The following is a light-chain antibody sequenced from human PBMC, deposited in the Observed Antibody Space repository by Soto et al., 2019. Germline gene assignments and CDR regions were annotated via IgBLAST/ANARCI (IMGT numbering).Light chain of an antibody. J-gene: IGLJ2*01. CDR1: SSDVGDYDF. CDR2: EVS. Sequence: QSALTQPASVSGSPGQSITISCTGTSSDVGDYDFVSWYQQHPGKAPKLMMYEVSNRPSGVSNRFSGSKSGNTASLTISGLQAEDEADYYCSSYTSSSTLVFGGGTKVTVL. CDR3: SSYTSSSTLV. V-gene: IGLV2-14*01.